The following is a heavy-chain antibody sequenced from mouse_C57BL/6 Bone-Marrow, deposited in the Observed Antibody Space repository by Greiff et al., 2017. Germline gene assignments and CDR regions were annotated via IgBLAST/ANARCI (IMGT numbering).Heavy chain of an antibody. D-gene: IGHD1-1*01. CDR3: AREYGSSYWYFDV. Sequence: EVNLVESEGGLVQPGSSMKLSCTASGFTFSDYYMAWVRQVPEKGLEWVANINYDGSSTYYLDSLKSRFIISRDNAKNILYLQMSSLKSEDTATYYCAREYGSSYWYFDVWGTGTTVTVSS. V-gene: IGHV5-16*01. CDR1: GFTFSDYY. CDR2: INYDGSST. J-gene: IGHJ1*03.